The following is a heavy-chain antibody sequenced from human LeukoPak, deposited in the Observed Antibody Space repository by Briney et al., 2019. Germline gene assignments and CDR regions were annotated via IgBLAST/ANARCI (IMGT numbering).Heavy chain of an antibody. CDR3: ARQTSTVTTTPGYYFDY. D-gene: IGHD4-17*01. CDR1: GGSISGYY. J-gene: IGHJ4*02. V-gene: IGHV4-59*08. CDR2: IYHSGST. Sequence: SETLSLTCTVSGGSISGYYWSWIRQPPGKGLERIGYIYHSGSTNYNPSLKSRVTISVDTSKNQFSLKLSSVTAADTAVYFCARQTSTVTTTPGYYFDYWGQGTLVTVSS.